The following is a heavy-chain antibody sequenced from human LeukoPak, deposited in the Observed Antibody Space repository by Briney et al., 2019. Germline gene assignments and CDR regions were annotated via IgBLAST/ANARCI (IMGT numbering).Heavy chain of an antibody. CDR3: ARDGEYSSGWYRFDY. CDR1: GYTFTNYY. D-gene: IGHD6-19*01. V-gene: IGHV1-2*06. J-gene: IGHJ4*02. CDR2: IDPNTGGT. Sequence: ASVKVSCKTSGYTFTNYYIHWVRQAPGQGLEWMGRIDPNTGGTKSAKNFQGRVTMTRDTSISTAYMALSGLRSDDTAVYYCARDGEYSSGWYRFDYWGQGTLVTVSS.